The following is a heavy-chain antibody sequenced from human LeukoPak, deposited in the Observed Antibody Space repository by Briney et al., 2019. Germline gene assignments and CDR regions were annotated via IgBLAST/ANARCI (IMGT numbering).Heavy chain of an antibody. V-gene: IGHV1-2*02. D-gene: IGHD6-13*01. CDR2: INPNSGGT. CDR1: GYTFTGYY. CDR3: ARGGVGSSWYSEDAFDI. Sequence: ASVKVSCKASGYTFTGYYMHWVRQAPGQGLEWMGWINPNSGGTNYAQKFQGRVTMTRDTSISTDYMDLSRLRSDDTAVYYCARGGVGSSWYSEDAFDIWGQGTMVTVSS. J-gene: IGHJ3*02.